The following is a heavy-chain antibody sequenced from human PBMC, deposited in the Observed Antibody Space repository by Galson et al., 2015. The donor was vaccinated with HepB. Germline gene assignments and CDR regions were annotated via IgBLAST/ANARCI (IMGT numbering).Heavy chain of an antibody. D-gene: IGHD4-11*01. CDR1: GFIISMHW. V-gene: IGHV3-7*05. CDR3: ARDHFDYSNAIYYFDS. CDR2: IKEDGSEE. Sequence: SLRLSCAASGFIISMHWMTWVRLPPGKGLEWVANIKEDGSEENYVDSVKGRFTISRDNAKNTLYLQMNSLRAEDTAVYFCARDHFDYSNAIYYFDSWGQGTLVTVSS. J-gene: IGHJ4*02.